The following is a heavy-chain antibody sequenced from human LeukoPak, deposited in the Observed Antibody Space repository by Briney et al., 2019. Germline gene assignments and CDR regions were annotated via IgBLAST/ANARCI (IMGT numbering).Heavy chain of an antibody. CDR1: RGSISSNSYY. CDR2: IYTSGST. Sequence: PSETLSLTCTVSRGSISSNSYYWGWIRQPAGKGLEWIGRIYTSGSTNYNPSLKSRVTMSVDTSKNQFSLKLSSVTAADTAVYYCARDLGYCSGGSCYFWFDPWGQGTLVTVSS. J-gene: IGHJ5*02. CDR3: ARDLGYCSGGSCYFWFDP. D-gene: IGHD2-15*01. V-gene: IGHV4-4*07.